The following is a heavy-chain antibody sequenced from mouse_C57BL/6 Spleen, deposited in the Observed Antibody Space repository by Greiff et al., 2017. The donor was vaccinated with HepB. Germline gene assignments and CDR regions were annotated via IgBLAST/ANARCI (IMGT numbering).Heavy chain of an antibody. CDR2: IYPRSGNT. J-gene: IGHJ2*01. D-gene: IGHD1-1*01. CDR3: ARSNYYGSSYSYYFDY. Sequence: QVQLQQSGAELARPGASVKLSCKASGYTFTSYGISWVKQRTGQGLEWIGEIYPRSGNTYYNEKFKGKATLTADKSSSTAYMELRSLTSEDSAVYFCARSNYYGSSYSYYFDYWGQGTTLTVSS. V-gene: IGHV1-81*01. CDR1: GYTFTSYG.